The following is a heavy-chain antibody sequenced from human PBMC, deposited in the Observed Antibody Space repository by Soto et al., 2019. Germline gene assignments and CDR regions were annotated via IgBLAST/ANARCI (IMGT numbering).Heavy chain of an antibody. D-gene: IGHD3-10*01. V-gene: IGHV4-34*01. Sequence: SEPLSLTSAVYGGSFRAYYWHWIRKPPGKGLEWIGEISDSGSTYYNPSLKSRVTISVVTPKTRISLKLHSVTAADTGVYYCARGRYYGSGSYLAYWGQGTLVTVSS. CDR3: ARGRYYGSGSYLAY. J-gene: IGHJ4*02. CDR1: GGSFRAYY. CDR2: ISDSGST.